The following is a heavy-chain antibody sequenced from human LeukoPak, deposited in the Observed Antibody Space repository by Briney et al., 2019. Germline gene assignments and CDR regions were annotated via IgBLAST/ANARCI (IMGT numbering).Heavy chain of an antibody. CDR3: ALRRQSGAFFDF. J-gene: IGHJ4*02. D-gene: IGHD4-17*01. CDR1: GYNFIDYN. CDR2: INPNIGVT. V-gene: IGHV1-2*02. Sequence: ASVKVSCTASGYNFIDYNIHWVRRVPGQGLEWMAWINPNIGVTNYAPKFQGRVSLTRDTSIRTAYMELSSLRSDDTAVYYCALRRQSGAFFDFWAQGTLITVSS.